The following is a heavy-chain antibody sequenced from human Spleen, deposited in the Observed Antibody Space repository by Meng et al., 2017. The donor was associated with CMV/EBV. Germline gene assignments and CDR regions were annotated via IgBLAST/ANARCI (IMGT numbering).Heavy chain of an antibody. Sequence: LRLSCTVSGGSISSGGYYWSWIRQHPGKGLEWIGYIYYSGSTYYNPSLKSRVTISVDTSKNQFSLKLSSVTAADTAVYYCARNYYDNSDWLGGYFFDSWGQGTLVTVSS. V-gene: IGHV4-31*03. CDR1: GGSISSGGYY. CDR3: ARNYYDNSDWLGGYFFDS. CDR2: IYYSGST. D-gene: IGHD3-22*01. J-gene: IGHJ4*02.